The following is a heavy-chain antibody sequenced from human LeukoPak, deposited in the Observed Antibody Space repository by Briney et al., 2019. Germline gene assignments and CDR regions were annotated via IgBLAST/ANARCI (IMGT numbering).Heavy chain of an antibody. Sequence: PGGSLRLSCAASGFTFSTYWMSWVRQAPGKGLEWVANIKEDGSEKYYGDSVKGRFTISRDNAKNSLYLQMNSLRAEDTAAYFCAKDIWALGGSNDYWGQGTLVTVSP. V-gene: IGHV3-7*03. D-gene: IGHD3-10*01. CDR3: AKDIWALGGSNDY. CDR1: GFTFSTYW. J-gene: IGHJ4*02. CDR2: IKEDGSEK.